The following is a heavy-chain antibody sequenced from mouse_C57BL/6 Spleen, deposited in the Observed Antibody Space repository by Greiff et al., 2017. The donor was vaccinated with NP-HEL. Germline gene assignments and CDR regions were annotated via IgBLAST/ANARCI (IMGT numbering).Heavy chain of an antibody. D-gene: IGHD2-1*01. CDR3: ARDGPWGNSFAH. CDR1: GYTFTSYD. CDR2: LYPRDGST. J-gene: IGHJ3*01. V-gene: IGHV1-85*01. Sequence: QVQLQQSGPELVKPGASVKLSCKASGYTFTSYDINWVKQRPGQGLEWIGWLYPRDGSTKYTGKFKGKATLTVDTSSSTAYMELHSLTSEDSAVYFCARDGPWGNSFAHWGQGTLVTVSA.